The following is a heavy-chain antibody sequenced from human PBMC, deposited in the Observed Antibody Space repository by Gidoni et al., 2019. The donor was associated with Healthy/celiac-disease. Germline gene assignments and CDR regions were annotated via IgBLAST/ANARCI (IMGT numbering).Heavy chain of an antibody. J-gene: IGHJ4*02. CDR2: INHSGST. D-gene: IGHD3-10*01. CDR1: GGSFSGYY. V-gene: IGHV4-34*01. Sequence: QVQLQQWGAGLLKPSETLSLTCAVHGGSFSGYYWSWIRQPPGKGLEWIGEINHSGSTNYNPSLKSRVTISVDTSKNQFSLKLSSVTAADTAVYYCARGHGYYGSGSYYPRRLYYFDYWGQGTLVTVSS. CDR3: ARGHGYYGSGSYYPRRLYYFDY.